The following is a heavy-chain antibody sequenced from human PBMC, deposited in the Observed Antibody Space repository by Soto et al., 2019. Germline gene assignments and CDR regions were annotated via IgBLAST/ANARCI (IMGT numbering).Heavy chain of an antibody. CDR3: ARVVGRYCSGGSCYGPGRNWFDP. Sequence: ASVKVSCKASGYTFTSYYMHWVRQAPGQGLEWMGIINPSGGSTSYAQKFQGGVTMTRDTSTSTVYMELSSLRSEDTAVYYCARVVGRYCSGGSCYGPGRNWFDPWGQGTLVTVSS. CDR2: INPSGGST. CDR1: GYTFTSYY. J-gene: IGHJ5*02. D-gene: IGHD2-15*01. V-gene: IGHV1-46*01.